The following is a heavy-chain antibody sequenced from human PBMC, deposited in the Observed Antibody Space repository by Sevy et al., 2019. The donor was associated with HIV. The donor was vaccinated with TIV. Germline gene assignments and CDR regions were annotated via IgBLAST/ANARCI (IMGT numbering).Heavy chain of an antibody. CDR1: GFTFRNAG. J-gene: IGHJ4*02. V-gene: IGHV3-7*01. Sequence: GGSLRLSCVASGFTFRNAGMRWVRQAPGKGLEGVAAINEDASVTFYVDSAKGRFNVSRDNAKNSLFLQMNSVRDEDTAVYYWVIGGGAYWGQGALLTVSS. CDR2: INEDASVT. D-gene: IGHD3-16*01. CDR3: VIGGGAY.